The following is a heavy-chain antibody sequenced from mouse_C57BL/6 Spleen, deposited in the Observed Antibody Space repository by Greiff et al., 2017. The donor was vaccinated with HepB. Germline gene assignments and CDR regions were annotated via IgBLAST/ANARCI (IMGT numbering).Heavy chain of an antibody. CDR3: ARIDYYGSSYDAMDY. J-gene: IGHJ4*01. D-gene: IGHD1-1*01. Sequence: QVQLKESGAELMKPGASVKLSCKATGYTFTGYWIEWVKQRPGHGLEWIGEILPGSGSTNYNEKFQGKATFTAATSSNTAYMQLSSLTTEDSAIYYCARIDYYGSSYDAMDYWGQGTSVTVSS. CDR2: ILPGSGST. V-gene: IGHV1-9*01. CDR1: GYTFTGYW.